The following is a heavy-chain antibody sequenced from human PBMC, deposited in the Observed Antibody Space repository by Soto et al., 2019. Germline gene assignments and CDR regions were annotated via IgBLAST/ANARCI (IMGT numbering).Heavy chain of an antibody. CDR2: IYYSGST. CDR3: ARGKYSSGWYWYFDY. J-gene: IGHJ4*02. D-gene: IGHD6-19*01. Sequence: SETLSLTCTVSGGSISSYYWSWIRQPPGKGLEWIGYIYYSGSTNYNPSLKSRVTISVDTSKNQFSLKLSSVTAADTAVYYCARGKYSSGWYWYFDYCGQGTLVTVSS. V-gene: IGHV4-59*01. CDR1: GGSISSYY.